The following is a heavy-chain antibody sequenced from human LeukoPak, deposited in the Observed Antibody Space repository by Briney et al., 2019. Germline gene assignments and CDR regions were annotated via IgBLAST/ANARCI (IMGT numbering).Heavy chain of an antibody. D-gene: IGHD3-16*01. CDR1: GGSISSYY. Sequence: LSLTCTVSGGSISSYYWSWIRQPPGKGLEWIGYIYYSGSTNYKPSLKSRVTISVDTSKNQFSLKLSSVTAADTAVYYCAKDYAVGSIDYWGQGTLVTVSS. V-gene: IGHV4-59*12. CDR2: IYYSGST. CDR3: AKDYAVGSIDY. J-gene: IGHJ4*02.